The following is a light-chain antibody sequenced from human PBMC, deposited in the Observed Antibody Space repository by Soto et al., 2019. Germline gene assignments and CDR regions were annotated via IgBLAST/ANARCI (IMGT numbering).Light chain of an antibody. J-gene: IGKJ1*01. Sequence: DIVMTQSPDSLAVSLGERATINCKSSQSILYSPNNKNYLAWYQQKPGQPPNLLIYWASTRESGGPDRFSGSGSGTDFTLTISSLQAEDVAVYYCQQYYVPPQNFRQGTKVEIK. CDR3: QQYYVPPQN. CDR1: QSILYSPNNKNY. CDR2: WAS. V-gene: IGKV4-1*01.